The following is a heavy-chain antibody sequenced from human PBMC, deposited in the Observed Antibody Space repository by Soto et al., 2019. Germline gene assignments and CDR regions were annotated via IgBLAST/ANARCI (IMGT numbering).Heavy chain of an antibody. CDR1: GFTFSSYT. J-gene: IGHJ3*02. V-gene: IGHV3-23*01. Sequence: GGSLRLSCAASGFTFSSYTMNWVRQAPGKGLEWVSSISSSGSSTYYADSVKGRFTISRDNSKNTLYLQMNSLRAEDTAVYYCAKDPYYDSSRDAFDIWGQGTMVTVSS. D-gene: IGHD3-22*01. CDR3: AKDPYYDSSRDAFDI. CDR2: ISSSGSST.